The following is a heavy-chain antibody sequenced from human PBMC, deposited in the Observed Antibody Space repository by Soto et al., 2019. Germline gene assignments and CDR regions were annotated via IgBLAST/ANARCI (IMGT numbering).Heavy chain of an antibody. CDR3: GKVLVGATGHTDSDS. J-gene: IGHJ4*02. V-gene: IGHV4-39*01. CDR1: GGSIYRSGYY. CDR2: IDYNGVT. Sequence: SETLSLTCTVSGGSIYRSGYYWGWIRQPPGRGLEWIGNIDYNGVTYSNPSLKSRVTISRDTSKNQFSLKLTSVTAADTALYYCGKVLVGATGHTDSDSWGPGTLVTV. D-gene: IGHD2-15*01.